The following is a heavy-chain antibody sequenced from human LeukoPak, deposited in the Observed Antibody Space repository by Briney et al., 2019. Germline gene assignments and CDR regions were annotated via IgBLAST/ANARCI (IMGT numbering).Heavy chain of an antibody. J-gene: IGHJ4*02. V-gene: IGHV3-23*01. D-gene: IGHD5-18*01. Sequence: PGGSLRLSCAASGFTFSNSALSWVRQAPGKGLEWVSDISGSGGSTYYADSAKGRFTISRDNSKNTLYLQMNSLRVEDTAVYYCAKRIQSAMATGYWGQGTLVTVSS. CDR3: AKRIQSAMATGY. CDR2: ISGSGGST. CDR1: GFTFSNSA.